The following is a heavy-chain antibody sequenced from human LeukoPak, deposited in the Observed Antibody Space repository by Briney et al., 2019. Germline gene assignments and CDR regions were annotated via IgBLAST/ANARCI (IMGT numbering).Heavy chain of an antibody. V-gene: IGHV3-21*01. CDR3: ARDKVEGPTKFDS. CDR2: ISSSRTYL. Sequence: GSLRLSCAASRFNFSDYSMNWVRQAPGKWLEWVSTISSSRTYLNYADSVKGRFTISRDNAKNAVYLHMNSLRPEDTAIYYCARDKVEGPTKFDSWGQGIRVTVSS. CDR1: RFNFSDYS. D-gene: IGHD5-24*01. J-gene: IGHJ5*01.